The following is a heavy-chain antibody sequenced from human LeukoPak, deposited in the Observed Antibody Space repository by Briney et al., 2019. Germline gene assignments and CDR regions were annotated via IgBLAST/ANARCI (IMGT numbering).Heavy chain of an antibody. CDR2: ISSSSSYI. CDR1: GFTFSSYS. Sequence: GGSLRLSCAASGFTFSSYSMNWVRQAPGKGLEWVSFISSSSSYIYYADSVKGRFTISRDNAKNSLYLQMNSLRAEDTAVYYCAKPRTAATYGMDVWGQGTTVTVSS. CDR3: AKPRTAATYGMDV. J-gene: IGHJ6*02. V-gene: IGHV3-21*01. D-gene: IGHD2-15*01.